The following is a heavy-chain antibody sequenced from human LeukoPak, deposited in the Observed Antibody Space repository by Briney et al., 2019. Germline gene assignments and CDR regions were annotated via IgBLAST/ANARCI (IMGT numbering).Heavy chain of an antibody. J-gene: IGHJ4*02. D-gene: IGHD6-13*01. V-gene: IGHV3-21*04. CDR2: ISSSSSYI. CDR3: AKVTSIAAAGNGEFDY. Sequence: GALRLSCAVSRFTFSRYTMNGVRQVVGKGLEWVSSISSSSSYIYYADSLKGRFTISRDNSKNTLYLQMNSLRAEDTAVYYCAKVTSIAAAGNGEFDYWGQGTLVTVSS. CDR1: RFTFSRYT.